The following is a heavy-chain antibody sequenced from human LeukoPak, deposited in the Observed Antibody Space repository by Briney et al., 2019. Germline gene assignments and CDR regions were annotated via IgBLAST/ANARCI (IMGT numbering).Heavy chain of an antibody. CDR2: VSSSGSTI. D-gene: IGHD3-16*02. J-gene: IGHJ4*02. Sequence: PGGSLRLSCAASGFTSSSYEMNWVRQAPGKGLEWVSYVSSSGSTIYYADSVKGRFTISRDNAKNSLYLQMNSLRSEDTAVYYCATELRLAFGGVIVPFDYWGQGTLVTVSS. CDR1: GFTSSSYE. CDR3: ATELRLAFGGVIVPFDY. V-gene: IGHV3-48*03.